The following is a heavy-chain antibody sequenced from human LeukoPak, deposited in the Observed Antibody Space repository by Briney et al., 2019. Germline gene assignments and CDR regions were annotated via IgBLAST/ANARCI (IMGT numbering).Heavy chain of an antibody. CDR2: INPSGGST. CDR3: ARGNYCSGGSCYDGAFDY. J-gene: IGHJ4*02. D-gene: IGHD2-15*01. CDR1: GYTFTSYY. V-gene: IGHV1-46*01. Sequence: GASVKVSCKASGYTFTSYYMHWVRQAPGQGLEWMGIINPSGGSTSYAQKFQGRVTMTRDTSTSTAYMELRSLRSDDTAVYYCARGNYCSGGSCYDGAFDYWGQGTLVTVSS.